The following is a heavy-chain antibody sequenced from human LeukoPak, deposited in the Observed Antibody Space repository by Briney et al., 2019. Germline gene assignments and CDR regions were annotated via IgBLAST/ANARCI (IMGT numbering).Heavy chain of an antibody. CDR3: AGKRQSITIFGVATRSGAFDI. J-gene: IGHJ3*02. Sequence: ASVKVSCKASGGTFSSYAISWVRQAPGQGLEWMGGIIPIFGTANYAQKFRGRVTITADKSTSTAYMELSSLRSEDTAVYYCAGKRQSITIFGVATRSGAFDIWGQGTMVTVSS. CDR1: GGTFSSYA. D-gene: IGHD3-3*01. CDR2: IIPIFGTA. V-gene: IGHV1-69*06.